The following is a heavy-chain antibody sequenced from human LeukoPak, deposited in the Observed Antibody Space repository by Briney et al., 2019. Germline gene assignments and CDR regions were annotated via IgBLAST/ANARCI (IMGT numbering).Heavy chain of an antibody. CDR3: AKDLIPSVHQHGMDV. D-gene: IGHD2-8*01. CDR2: ISSSGGTI. CDR1: GFTFSSYE. J-gene: IGHJ6*04. V-gene: IGHV3-48*03. Sequence: QPGGSLRLSCAASGFTFSSYEMNWVRQAPGKGLEWVSYISSSGGTIYYADSVKGRFTISRDNSKNTLYLQMNSLRAEDTAVYYCAKDLIPSVHQHGMDVWGKGTTVTVSS.